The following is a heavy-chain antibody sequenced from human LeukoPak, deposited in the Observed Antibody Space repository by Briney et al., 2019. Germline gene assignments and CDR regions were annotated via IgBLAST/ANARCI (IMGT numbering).Heavy chain of an antibody. D-gene: IGHD5-18*01. CDR2: IIPMFGTP. CDR3: ARDGDTAMVSFYDI. Sequence: ASVKVSCKSSGVIFSSYAITWVRQAPAQGLEWMGVIIPMFGTPNYAQKFQGRVTITADESTNTAYMELSSLTYEDTAMYYCARDGDTAMVSFYDIWGQGTKVTVSS. J-gene: IGHJ3*02. V-gene: IGHV1-69*13. CDR1: GVIFSSYA.